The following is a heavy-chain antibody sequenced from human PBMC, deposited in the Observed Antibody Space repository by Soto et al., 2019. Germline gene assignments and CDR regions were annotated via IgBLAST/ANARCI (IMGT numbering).Heavy chain of an antibody. CDR1: GGSISSSNW. Sequence: ASETLSLTCAVSGGSISSSNWWSWVRQPPGKGLEWIGEIYHSGSTNYNPSLKSRVTISVDKSKNQFSLNLSSGTAADTAVYYCARGLGSLSSQADCWGQGTLVTVSS. CDR2: IYHSGST. J-gene: IGHJ4*02. V-gene: IGHV4-4*02. D-gene: IGHD1-26*01. CDR3: ARGLGSLSSQADC.